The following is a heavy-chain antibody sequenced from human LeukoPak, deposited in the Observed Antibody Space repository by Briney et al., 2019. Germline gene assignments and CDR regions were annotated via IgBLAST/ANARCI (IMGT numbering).Heavy chain of an antibody. CDR2: IRSRTYGGTT. Sequence: GGSLRLSCTASGFTFGDYSMNWVRQAPGKGLEWVGFIRSRTYGGTTEYAASVKGRFTISRDDSKSIAYLQMNSLKTEDTAVYYWMETGYTSGYDNRGQGTLVTVSS. CDR1: GFTFGDYS. D-gene: IGHD5-18*01. J-gene: IGHJ4*02. CDR3: METGYTSGYDN. V-gene: IGHV3-49*04.